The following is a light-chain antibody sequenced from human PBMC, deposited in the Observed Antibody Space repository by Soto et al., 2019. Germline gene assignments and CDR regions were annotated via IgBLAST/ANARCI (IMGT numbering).Light chain of an antibody. Sequence: QSVLTQPPSASGTPGQRVTISWSGSSSNVENNFLNWYRHLPGTAPNLLIYNDNQRPSGVPDRFSGSKSGTSASLAISGLHSDDEADYYCAAWDDSLNGLLFGGGTKLTVL. J-gene: IGLJ3*02. CDR2: NDN. CDR3: AAWDDSLNGLL. CDR1: SSNVENNF. V-gene: IGLV1-44*01.